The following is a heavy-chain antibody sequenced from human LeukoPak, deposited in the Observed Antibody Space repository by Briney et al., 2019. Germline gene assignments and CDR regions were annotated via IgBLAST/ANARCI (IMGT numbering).Heavy chain of an antibody. CDR3: AKGGPYSSSSEVLGLSFDY. CDR2: ISGSGGST. V-gene: IGHV3-23*01. CDR1: RFTFNIYT. Sequence: PGGSLRLSCGASRFTFNIYTMTWVRQPPGKGLEWVSAISGSGGSTYYADSVKGRFTISRDNSKNTLYLQMNSLRAEDTAVYYCAKGGPYSSSSEVLGLSFDYWGQGTLVTVSS. D-gene: IGHD6-6*01. J-gene: IGHJ4*02.